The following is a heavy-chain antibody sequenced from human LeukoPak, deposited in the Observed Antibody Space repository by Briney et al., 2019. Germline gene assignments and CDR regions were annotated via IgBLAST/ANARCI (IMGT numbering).Heavy chain of an antibody. CDR1: NYSISRTYH. CDR3: ARDYPYTRNWFDP. V-gene: IGHV4-38-2*02. Sequence: SETLSLTCSVSNYSISRTYHWGWIRQPPGKGLEWIGSIYYDGTTYYNPSLKSRVFISLDTSKNQFSLKLSSVTAADTAVYYCARDYPYTRNWFDPWGQGTLVTVSS. D-gene: IGHD1-14*01. CDR2: IYYDGTT. J-gene: IGHJ5*02.